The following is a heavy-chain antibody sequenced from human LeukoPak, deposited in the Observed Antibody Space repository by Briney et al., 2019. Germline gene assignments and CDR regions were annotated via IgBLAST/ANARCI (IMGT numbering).Heavy chain of an antibody. Sequence: SVKVSCKASGDTFSTYSISWVRQAPGQGLEWMGGIIPIVDTAIYAQILQGRVTITADESTSTAYMELSSLRSEDTAVYYCARSSISYYSDTSGYFKSLGAFDIWGQGTMVTVSS. D-gene: IGHD3-22*01. CDR1: GDTFSTYS. CDR3: ARSSISYYSDTSGYFKSLGAFDI. J-gene: IGHJ3*02. V-gene: IGHV1-69*13. CDR2: IIPIVDTA.